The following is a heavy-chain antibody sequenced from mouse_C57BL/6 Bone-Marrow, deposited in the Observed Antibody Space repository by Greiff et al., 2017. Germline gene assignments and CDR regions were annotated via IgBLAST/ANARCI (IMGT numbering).Heavy chain of an antibody. CDR1: GYSITSDY. J-gene: IGHJ2*01. CDR2: ISYSGST. CDR3: ARSHITTVVATLDY. D-gene: IGHD1-1*01. Sequence: EVKLQESGPGLAKPSQTLSLTCSVTGYSITSDYWNWIRKFPGNKLEYMGYISYSGSTYYNPSLKSRISITRNTSKNQYYPQLNSVTTEDTTTYYCARSHITTVVATLDYWGQGTTLTVSS. V-gene: IGHV3-8*01.